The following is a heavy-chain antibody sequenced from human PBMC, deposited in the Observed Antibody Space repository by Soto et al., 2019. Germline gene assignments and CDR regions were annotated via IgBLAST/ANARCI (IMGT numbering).Heavy chain of an antibody. D-gene: IGHD2-21*01. J-gene: IGHJ4*01. CDR1: GYTFNTYG. V-gene: IGHV1-18*01. CDR2: IGGYNGNT. CDR3: ARTVEYDSIPYYYADF. Sequence: ASVKVSCKASGYTFNTYGITWVRQAPGQGLEWMGWIGGYNGNTNYAQTLQGRGTMTTDTSTSTAYLELRSLRSDDTAVYYCARTVEYDSIPYYYADFWGQGTLVTVSS.